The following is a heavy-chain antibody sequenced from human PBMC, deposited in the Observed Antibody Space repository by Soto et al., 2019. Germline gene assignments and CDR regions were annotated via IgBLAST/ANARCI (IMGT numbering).Heavy chain of an antibody. Sequence: QITLNESGPALVKPTQTLTLTCTFSGFSLTTSGVGVHWLRQPPGKALEWLAVIYGDDDKRYNPSLETRLTTTNDTSKHPVVLTMTHMDPLDTPTYYCARNPSYSTNWNIRHDRFDPGGQGTLVTVSS. CDR2: IYGDDDK. V-gene: IGHV2-5*02. J-gene: IGHJ5*02. D-gene: IGHD1-1*01. CDR1: GFSLTTSGVG. CDR3: ARNPSYSTNWNIRHDRFDP.